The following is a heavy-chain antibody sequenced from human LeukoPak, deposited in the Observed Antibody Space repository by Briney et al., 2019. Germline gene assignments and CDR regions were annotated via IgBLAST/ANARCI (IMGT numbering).Heavy chain of an antibody. CDR2: IRYDGSNK. D-gene: IGHD3-22*01. CDR1: GFTFSSYG. J-gene: IGHJ4*02. V-gene: IGHV3-30*02. CDR3: AKDAQYYYDSSGYYYVGYFDY. Sequence: GGSLRLSCAASGFTFSSYGMHWVRQAPGKGLEWVAFIRYDGSNKYYADSVKGRFTISRDNSKNTLYLQMNSLRAEDTAVYYCAKDAQYYYDSSGYYYVGYFDYWGQGTLVTVSS.